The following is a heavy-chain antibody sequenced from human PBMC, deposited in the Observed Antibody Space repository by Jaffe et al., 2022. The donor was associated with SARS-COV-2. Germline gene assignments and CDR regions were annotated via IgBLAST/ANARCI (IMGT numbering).Heavy chain of an antibody. CDR2: LNPDGSEE. V-gene: IGHV3-7*01. CDR3: ARDWSDSSGRSLDN. CDR1: GFTFSNHW. D-gene: IGHD3-22*01. Sequence: EVQLVESGGGLVQPGGSLKLSCAASGFTFSNHWMSWVRQAPGKGLEWVVNLNPDGSEESCVDSVKGRFSISRDNAKDSLYLQMTSLRAEDTGVYYCARDWSDSSGRSLDNWGQGTLVTVSS. J-gene: IGHJ4*02.